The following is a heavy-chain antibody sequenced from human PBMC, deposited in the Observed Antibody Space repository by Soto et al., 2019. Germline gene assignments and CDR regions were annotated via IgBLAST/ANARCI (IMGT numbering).Heavy chain of an antibody. CDR3: ARAVGGPTSNLDY. Sequence: ASVKVSCKASGYTFTSYGISWVRQAPGQGLEWMGWISAYNGNTNYAQKLQGRVTMTTDTSASTAYMELSSLGSEDTAVYYCARAVGGPTSNLDYWGQGTLVTVSS. CDR2: ISAYNGNT. V-gene: IGHV1-18*01. D-gene: IGHD3-16*01. CDR1: GYTFTSYG. J-gene: IGHJ4*02.